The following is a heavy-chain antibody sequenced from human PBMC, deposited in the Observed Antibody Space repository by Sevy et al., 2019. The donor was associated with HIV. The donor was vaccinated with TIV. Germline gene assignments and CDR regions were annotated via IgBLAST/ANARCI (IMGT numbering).Heavy chain of an antibody. CDR3: ARESYDFWTGPVDYDYGMDV. V-gene: IGHV1-2*02. CDR1: GYTFSDSGYY. J-gene: IGHJ6*02. D-gene: IGHD3-3*01. Sequence: ASVKVSCKASGYTFSDSGYYVHWVRQAPGQGLEWMGWINPKSGATNYAQKFQGRVTMTRETSVSTVNMELNRLTSDDTAVYYCARESYDFWTGPVDYDYGMDVWGQGTTVTVSS. CDR2: INPKSGAT.